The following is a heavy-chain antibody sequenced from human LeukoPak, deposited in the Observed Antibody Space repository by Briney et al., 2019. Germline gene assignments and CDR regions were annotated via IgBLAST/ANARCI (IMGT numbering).Heavy chain of an antibody. D-gene: IGHD6-13*01. CDR2: ISGSGGST. V-gene: IGHV3-23*01. CDR1: GFTFRNYA. CDR3: AKGQSAGTRVFRWFDP. Sequence: GGSLRLSCTASGFTFRNYAMTWVRQAPGKGLEFVSAISGSGGSTYYADSVKGRFTIARDNSNNTLYVQMNSLRAEDTAVYYCAKGQSAGTRVFRWFDPWGQGTLVTVSS. J-gene: IGHJ5*02.